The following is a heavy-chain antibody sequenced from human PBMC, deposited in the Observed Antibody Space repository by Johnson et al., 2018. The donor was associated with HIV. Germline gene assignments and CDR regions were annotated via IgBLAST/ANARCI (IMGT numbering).Heavy chain of an antibody. CDR2: INWNGGST. CDR1: GFTFSDYY. V-gene: IGHV3-20*04. J-gene: IGHJ3*01. CDR3: AREPMDCGGDCWGVFDL. Sequence: EQLVESGGGLVKPGGSLRLSCAVSGFTFSDYYMSWIRQAPGKGLEWVSGINWNGGSTGYADSVKGRFTISRDNAKNSLYLQMNSLRAEDTALYYCAREPMDCGGDCWGVFDLWGQGTMVTVSS. D-gene: IGHD2-21*02.